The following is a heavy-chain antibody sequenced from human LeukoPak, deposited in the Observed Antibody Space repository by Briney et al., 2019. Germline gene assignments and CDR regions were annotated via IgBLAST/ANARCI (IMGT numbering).Heavy chain of an antibody. V-gene: IGHV5-51*01. CDR3: ARTDYYGAGTYAFDI. J-gene: IGHJ3*02. CDR1: GYSFTSYW. D-gene: IGHD3-10*01. Sequence: GESLKISCKGSGYSFTSYWIGWVRHMPGKGLEWMGIIYPGDSDTRYSPSFQGQVTISADKSISTAYLQWSSLKASDTAMYYCARTDYYGAGTYAFDIWGQGTMVTVSS. CDR2: IYPGDSDT.